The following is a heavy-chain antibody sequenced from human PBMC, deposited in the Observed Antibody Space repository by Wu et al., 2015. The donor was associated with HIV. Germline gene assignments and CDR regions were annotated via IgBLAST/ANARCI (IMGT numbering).Heavy chain of an antibody. D-gene: IGHD5-12*01. Sequence: QVQLEQSGPEVKKPGASVMVSCKASGYNFIDYYIYWVRQAPGQRPEWMGWINSNRGGTKYAQKFQGRITMTRDTAVNTAYLELSTLRSDDTAVYYCARNTDSVATSLYSLGVWGQGTVVTVSS. CDR1: GYNFIDYY. CDR2: INSNRGGT. CDR3: ARNTDSVATSLYSLGV. J-gene: IGHJ6*02. V-gene: IGHV1-2*02.